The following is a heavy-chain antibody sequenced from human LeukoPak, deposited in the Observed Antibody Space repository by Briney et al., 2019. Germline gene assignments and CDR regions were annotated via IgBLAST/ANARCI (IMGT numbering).Heavy chain of an antibody. J-gene: IGHJ5*02. CDR3: ARVAMVRGVIMDWFDP. CDR1: GYTFTSYG. Sequence: ASVKVSCKASGYTFTSYGISWVRQAPGQGFEWMGWISAYNGNTNYAQKLQGRVTMTTDTSTSTAYMELRSLRSDDTAVYYRARVAMVRGVIMDWFDPWGQGTLVTVSS. V-gene: IGHV1-18*04. D-gene: IGHD3-10*01. CDR2: ISAYNGNT.